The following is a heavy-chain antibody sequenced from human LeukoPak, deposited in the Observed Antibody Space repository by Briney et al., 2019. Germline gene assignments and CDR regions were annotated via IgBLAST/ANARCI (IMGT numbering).Heavy chain of an antibody. J-gene: IGHJ4*02. V-gene: IGHV5-51*01. CDR1: GYTFTGYY. CDR3: ARGMASGVFDY. Sequence: ASVKVSCKASGYTFTGYYMHWVRQMPGKGLEWMGIIYPGDSDTRYSPSLQGQATISADKSISSAYLQWSSLKASDTAMYSCARGMASGVFDYWGQGTLVTVSS. CDR2: IYPGDSDT. D-gene: IGHD5-24*01.